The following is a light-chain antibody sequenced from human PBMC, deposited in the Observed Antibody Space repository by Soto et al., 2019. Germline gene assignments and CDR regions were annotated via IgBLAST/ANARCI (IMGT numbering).Light chain of an antibody. CDR2: GAS. V-gene: IGKV3-15*01. J-gene: IGKJ1*01. CDR1: QSVSSN. Sequence: EIVMTQSPDTLSVCPGERATLSCRASQSVSSNFAWYQQKPGQAPRLLIYGASTRATGIPARFSGSGSVTEFTLTISSLQSEDFAVYYCQQYNNWPPWTFGQGTKVEIK. CDR3: QQYNNWPPWT.